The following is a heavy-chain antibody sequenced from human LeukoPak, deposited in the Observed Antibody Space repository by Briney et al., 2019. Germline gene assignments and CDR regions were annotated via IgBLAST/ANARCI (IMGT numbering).Heavy chain of an antibody. J-gene: IGHJ4*02. Sequence: PLASVEVSCKASGYTFTSYGISWVRQAPGQGLEWMGWISAYNGNTNYAQKLQGRVTMTTDTSTSTAYMELRSLRSDDTAVYYCARDSLGARRLDYWGQGTLVTVSS. V-gene: IGHV1-18*01. CDR1: GYTFTSYG. CDR2: ISAYNGNT. D-gene: IGHD3-16*02. CDR3: ARDSLGARRLDY.